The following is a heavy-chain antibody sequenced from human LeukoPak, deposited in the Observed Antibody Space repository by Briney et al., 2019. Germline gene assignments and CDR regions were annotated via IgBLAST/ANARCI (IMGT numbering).Heavy chain of an antibody. CDR3: AREAGGRELE. J-gene: IGHJ4*02. CDR2: ISYDGGDP. CDR1: GFTFSSYW. D-gene: IGHD6-13*01. Sequence: GGSLRLSCAASGFTFSSYWMHWVRQAPGKGLAWVSRISYDGGDPSYADSVKGRFTISRDNDKNTLYLQMKSLRAEDTAVYYCAREAGGRELEWGQGTLVTVSS. V-gene: IGHV3-74*01.